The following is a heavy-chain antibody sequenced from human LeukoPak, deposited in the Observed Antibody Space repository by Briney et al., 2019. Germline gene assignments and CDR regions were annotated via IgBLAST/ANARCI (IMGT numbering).Heavy chain of an antibody. CDR3: ARMTAGYSSGWFAFDI. D-gene: IGHD6-19*01. J-gene: IGHJ3*02. V-gene: IGHV2-70*11. CDR2: IDWDDDK. CDR1: GFSLSTSGMC. Sequence: SGPTLVNPTETLTLTCTFSGFSLSTSGMCVSWIRQPPGKALQWLARIDWDDDKYYSTSLETRRTISKDTSKNQVVLTMTKMDPVDTATYYCARMTAGYSSGWFAFDIWGQGTMVTVSS.